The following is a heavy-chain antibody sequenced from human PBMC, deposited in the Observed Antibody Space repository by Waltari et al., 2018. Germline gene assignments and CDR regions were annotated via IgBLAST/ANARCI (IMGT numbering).Heavy chain of an antibody. V-gene: IGHV3-33*01. CDR3: ARDLYDVWSGYYHNWLDP. Sequence: QEQLVESGGGVVQPGRSLRLSCTASGFSISSYAMPCVRQAPGKGLEWVAVRWDDGSSKYYIDSVQGRFTTSRDNFKNILYLQMNSLRAEDTAMYYCARDLYDVWSGYYHNWLDPWGQGTLVTVSS. CDR1: GFSISSYA. D-gene: IGHD3-3*01. J-gene: IGHJ5*02. CDR2: RWDDGSSK.